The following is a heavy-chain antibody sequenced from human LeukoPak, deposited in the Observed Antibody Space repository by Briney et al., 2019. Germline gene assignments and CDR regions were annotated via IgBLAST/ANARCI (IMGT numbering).Heavy chain of an antibody. CDR2: ISAYNGNT. D-gene: IGHD6-19*01. Sequence: GASVKVSCKASGYTFTSNGISWVRQAPGQGLEWMGWISAYNGNTNYAQKLQGRVTVTTDTSTSTAYMELRSLRSDDTAVYYCARATISSGWYGGTGYWGQGTLVTVSS. CDR3: ARATISSGWYGGTGY. V-gene: IGHV1-18*01. CDR1: GYTFTSNG. J-gene: IGHJ4*02.